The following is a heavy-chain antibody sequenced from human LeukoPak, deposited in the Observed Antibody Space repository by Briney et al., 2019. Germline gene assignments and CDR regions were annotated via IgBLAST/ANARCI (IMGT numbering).Heavy chain of an antibody. V-gene: IGHV3-7*01. Sequence: GGSLRLSCAASGFTFSDFWMGWVRQAPGKGLGWVANINQGGSESYYVDSVKGRFTISRDNAKKSLFLQMNSLRAEDTAVYYCTKGRSNHYWGQETLVTVST. CDR2: INQGGSES. J-gene: IGHJ4*02. CDR1: GFTFSDFW. D-gene: IGHD4-11*01. CDR3: TKGRSNHY.